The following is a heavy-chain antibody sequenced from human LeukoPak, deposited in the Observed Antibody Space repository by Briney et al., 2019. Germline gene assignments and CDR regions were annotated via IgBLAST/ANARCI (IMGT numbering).Heavy chain of an antibody. D-gene: IGHD6-19*01. CDR1: GFPFSSYA. J-gene: IGHJ4*02. Sequence: PGGSLRLSCAASGFPFSSYARSWVRQAPGKGREWVSAISGSGGSTYYADSVKGRFTISRDNSKNTLYLQMNSLRAEDTAVYYCAKDAGWGSNYWGQGTLVTVSS. V-gene: IGHV3-23*01. CDR3: AKDAGWGSNY. CDR2: ISGSGGST.